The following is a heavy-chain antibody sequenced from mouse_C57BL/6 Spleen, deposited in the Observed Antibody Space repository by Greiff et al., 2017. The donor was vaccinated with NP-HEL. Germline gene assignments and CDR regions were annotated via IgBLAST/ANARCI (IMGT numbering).Heavy chain of an antibody. CDR1: GYTFTSYW. CDR2: IDPSDSYT. J-gene: IGHJ4*01. Sequence: VQLQQPGAELVKPGASVKLSCKASGYTFTSYWMQWVKQRPGQGLEWIGEIDPSDSYTNYNQKFKGKATLTVDTSSSTAYMQLSSLTSEDSAVYYCASTAQATYYCAMDYWGQGTSVTVSS. D-gene: IGHD3-2*02. V-gene: IGHV1-50*01. CDR3: ASTAQATYYCAMDY.